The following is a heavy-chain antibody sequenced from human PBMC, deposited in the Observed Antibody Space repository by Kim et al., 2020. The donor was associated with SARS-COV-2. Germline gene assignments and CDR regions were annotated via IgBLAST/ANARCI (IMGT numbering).Heavy chain of an antibody. CDR2: ISSNSRFI. CDR3: ARDPPRGYFDWLPSYYFDY. J-gene: IGHJ4*02. Sequence: GGSLRLSCAASGFTFSSYSMNWVRHAPGKGLEWVSSISSNSRFIYYADSVKGRFTISRDNAKNSLYLQMNSLRDEDTAVFYCARDPPRGYFDWLPSYYFDYWGQGTLVTVSS. D-gene: IGHD3-9*01. V-gene: IGHV3-21*01. CDR1: GFTFSSYS.